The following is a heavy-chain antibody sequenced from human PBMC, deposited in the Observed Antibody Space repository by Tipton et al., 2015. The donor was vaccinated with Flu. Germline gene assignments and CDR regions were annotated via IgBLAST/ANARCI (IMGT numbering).Heavy chain of an antibody. CDR1: GGSISSGSYY. J-gene: IGHJ4*02. CDR2: IYTSGST. D-gene: IGHD3-10*01. V-gene: IGHV4-61*02. CDR3: VRDRGWPASLDY. Sequence: LRLSCTVSGGSISSGSYYWGWIRQPAGKGLEWIGRIYTSGSTGYNPSLKGRATISVDASKNQFSLELSSVTAADTAVYFCVRDRGWPASLDYWGQGILVTVSS.